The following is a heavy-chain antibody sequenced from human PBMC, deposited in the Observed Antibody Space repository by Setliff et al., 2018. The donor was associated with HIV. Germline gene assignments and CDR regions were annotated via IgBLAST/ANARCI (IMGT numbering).Heavy chain of an antibody. Sequence: SETLSLTCAVYGGSFSGYYWSWIRQPPGKGLEWIGYIYTSGSTNYNPSLKSRVTISVDTSKNQFSLKLSSVTAADTAVYYCARRAPGGGYGPAWYFDYWGQGTLVTVSS. CDR1: GGSFSGYY. CDR3: ARRAPGGGYGPAWYFDY. D-gene: IGHD5-12*01. CDR2: IYTSGST. J-gene: IGHJ4*02. V-gene: IGHV4-4*09.